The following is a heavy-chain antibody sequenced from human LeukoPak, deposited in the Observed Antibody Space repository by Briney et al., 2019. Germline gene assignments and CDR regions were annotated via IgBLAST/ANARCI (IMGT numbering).Heavy chain of an antibody. CDR1: GFTFSSYA. D-gene: IGHD3-22*01. J-gene: IGHJ4*02. V-gene: IGHV3-21*01. CDR3: ARDVALSTYHFDSSGLLDY. Sequence: GGSLRLSCAASGFTFSSYAMTWVRQAPGKGLEWVSSISSSSSYIYYADSVKGRFTISRDNARDSLYLQMSSLRAEDTAVYYCARDVALSTYHFDSSGLLDYWGQGTLVTVSS. CDR2: ISSSSSYI.